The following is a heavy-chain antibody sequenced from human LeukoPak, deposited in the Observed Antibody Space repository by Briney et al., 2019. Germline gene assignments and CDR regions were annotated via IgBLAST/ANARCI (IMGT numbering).Heavy chain of an antibody. CDR2: ISYDGSNK. D-gene: IGHD3-22*01. J-gene: IGHJ4*02. CDR1: GFTLSSYA. Sequence: QAGGSLRLSCAASGFTLSSYAMHWVRQAPGKGLEWVAVISYDGSNKYYADSVKGRFTISRDNSKNTLYLQMNSLRAEDTAVYYCARGTSYYDSSGYCDYWGQGTLVTVSS. V-gene: IGHV3-30-3*01. CDR3: ARGTSYYDSSGYCDY.